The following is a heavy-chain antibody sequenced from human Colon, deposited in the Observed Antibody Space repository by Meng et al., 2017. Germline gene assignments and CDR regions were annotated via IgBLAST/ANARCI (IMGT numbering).Heavy chain of an antibody. CDR2: INTNTGNP. J-gene: IGHJ6*02. D-gene: IGHD3-10*02. V-gene: IGHV7-4-1*02. Sequence: ASVKVSCKASGYTFTSYAMNWVRQAPGQGLEWMRWINTNTGNPTYAQGFTGRFVFSLDTSVSTAYLQISSLKAEDTAVYYCARGRGTYVYYYYGMDVWGQGTTVTVSS. CDR3: ARGRGTYVYYYYGMDV. CDR1: GYTFTSYA.